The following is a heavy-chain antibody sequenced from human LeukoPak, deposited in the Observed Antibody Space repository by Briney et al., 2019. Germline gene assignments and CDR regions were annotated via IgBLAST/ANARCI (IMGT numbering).Heavy chain of an antibody. Sequence: SETLSLTCIVSGGSISTYYWSWIRQPPGKGLEWIGYIYYSGSTNYNPSLKSRVTISVDTSKNQFSLKLSSVTAADTAVYYCARAGKQQLVPYFQHWGQGTLVTVSS. CDR2: IYYSGST. CDR3: ARAGKQQLVPYFQH. J-gene: IGHJ1*01. D-gene: IGHD6-13*01. V-gene: IGHV4-59*01. CDR1: GGSISTYY.